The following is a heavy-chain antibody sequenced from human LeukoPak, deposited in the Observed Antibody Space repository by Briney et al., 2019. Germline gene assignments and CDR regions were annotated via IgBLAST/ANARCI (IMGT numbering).Heavy chain of an antibody. CDR3: ARDWNFYGENYFDY. D-gene: IGHD4-17*01. V-gene: IGHV3-33*01. Sequence: PGGSLRLSCAASGFTFSSYGMHWVRQAPGKGLEWVAVIWYDGSNKYYADSVKGRFTISRDNSKNTLYLQMNGLRAEDTAVYYCARDWNFYGENYFDYWGQGTLVTVSS. CDR1: GFTFSSYG. J-gene: IGHJ4*02. CDR2: IWYDGSNK.